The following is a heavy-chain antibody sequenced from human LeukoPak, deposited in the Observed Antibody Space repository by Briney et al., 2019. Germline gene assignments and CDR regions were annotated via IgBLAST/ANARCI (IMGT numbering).Heavy chain of an antibody. Sequence: GGSLRLSCAASGFTFRSYAMSWVRQAPGKGLEWVSAISGSGGSTYYADSVKGRFTISRDNSKNTLYLQMNSLRAEDTAVYYCAYDYDSRTLPAHWGQGTLVTVSS. V-gene: IGHV3-23*01. CDR1: GFTFRSYA. CDR2: ISGSGGST. CDR3: AYDYDSRTLPAH. J-gene: IGHJ4*02. D-gene: IGHD3-22*01.